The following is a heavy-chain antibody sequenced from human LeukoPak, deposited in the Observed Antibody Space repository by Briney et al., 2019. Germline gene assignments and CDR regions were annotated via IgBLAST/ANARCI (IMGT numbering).Heavy chain of an antibody. CDR3: ARDLSSTSNWEFDY. CDR2: MNGNSGVT. CDR1: GYTFTDYF. V-gene: IGHV1-2*06. Sequence: APVKVSCKASGYTFTDYFIHWVRQAPGQGPEWMGRMNGNSGVTMYAQTLQDRVTMTRDTSISTAYMELSRLTSDDTAVYYCARDLSSTSNWEFDYWGQRALVTVSS. J-gene: IGHJ4*02. D-gene: IGHD7-27*01.